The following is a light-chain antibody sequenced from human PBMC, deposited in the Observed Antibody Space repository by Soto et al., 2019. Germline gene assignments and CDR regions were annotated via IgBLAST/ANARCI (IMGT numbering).Light chain of an antibody. CDR3: QQYNNWPLLT. V-gene: IGKV3-15*01. Sequence: EIVMTQSPATLSVSPGERATLSCRASQDVYNNLAWYQQPPGRAPRLLIYAASARVTGIPARFSGSGSGTEFTLTISSLQSEDFAVYYCQQYNNWPLLTFGGGTKVEIK. J-gene: IGKJ4*01. CDR1: QDVYNN. CDR2: AAS.